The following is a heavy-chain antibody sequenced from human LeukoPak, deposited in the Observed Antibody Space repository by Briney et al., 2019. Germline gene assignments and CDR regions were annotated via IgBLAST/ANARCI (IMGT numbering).Heavy chain of an antibody. CDR3: VTYYYGSSAPKRNY. D-gene: IGHD3-22*01. J-gene: IGHJ4*02. V-gene: IGHV4-34*01. CDR1: GGSFSDYF. CDR2: ISHSGST. Sequence: SETLSLTCAVCGGSFSDYFWSWIRQPPGKGLEWIGEISHSGSTTYNPSLRSRVTISGDTSKKQFSLKLSSVTAADTAVYYCVTYYYGSSAPKRNYWGQGILVTVSS.